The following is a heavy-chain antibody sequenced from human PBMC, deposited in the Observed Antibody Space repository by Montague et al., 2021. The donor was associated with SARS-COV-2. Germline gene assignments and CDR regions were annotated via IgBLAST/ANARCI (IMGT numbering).Heavy chain of an antibody. V-gene: IGHV4-59*01. Sequence: SETLSLTCTVSGGSISGYYWSWIRQPPGKGPEWIGYIYYSGSTNYNPSLKSRVTISVDTSKNQFSLKLSSVTAADTAVYYCARVFPRWLQFDPYFDYWGQGTLVTVSS. CDR1: GGSISGYY. CDR3: ARVFPRWLQFDPYFDY. J-gene: IGHJ4*02. D-gene: IGHD5-24*01. CDR2: IYYSGST.